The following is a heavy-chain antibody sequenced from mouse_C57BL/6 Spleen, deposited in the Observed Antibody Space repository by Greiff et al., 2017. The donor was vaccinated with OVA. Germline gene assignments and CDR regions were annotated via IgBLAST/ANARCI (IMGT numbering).Heavy chain of an antibody. D-gene: IGHD6-1*01. J-gene: IGHJ4*01. Sequence: VQLQQSGAELVRPGASVTLSCKASGYTFTDYEMHWVKQTPVHGLEWIGSIDPETGGTAYNQKFKGQAILTADKSSSTAYMELRSLTSEDSAVYYCTRQVAAHYYAMDYWGQGTSVTVSS. CDR2: IDPETGGT. CDR3: TRQVAAHYYAMDY. V-gene: IGHV1-15*01. CDR1: GYTFTDYE.